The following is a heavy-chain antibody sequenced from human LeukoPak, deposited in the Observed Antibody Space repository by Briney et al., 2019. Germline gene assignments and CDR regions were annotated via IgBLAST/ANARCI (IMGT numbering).Heavy chain of an antibody. J-gene: IGHJ5*02. Sequence: ASVKVSCKASGCTFSSYAISWVRQAPGQGLEWMGGIIPIFGTANYAQKFQGRVTITADESTSTAYMELSSLRSEDTAVYYCARTYYDFWSGYWNNWFDPWGQGTLVTVSS. CDR2: IIPIFGTA. CDR3: ARTYYDFWSGYWNNWFDP. V-gene: IGHV1-69*13. CDR1: GCTFSSYA. D-gene: IGHD3-3*01.